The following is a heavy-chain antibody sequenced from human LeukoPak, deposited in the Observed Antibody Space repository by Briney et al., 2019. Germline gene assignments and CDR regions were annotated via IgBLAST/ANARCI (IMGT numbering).Heavy chain of an antibody. CDR1: GYTFTSYD. CDR2: INPNSGNT. CDR3: AKEWGSAVNRFEY. V-gene: IGHV1-8*03. Sequence: ASVKVSCKASGYTFTSYDINWVRQATGQGLEWMGWINPNSGNTGYAQKFQGRVTITRNTSISTAYIELSSLRSEDTAVYYCAKEWGSAVNRFEYWGQGTLVTVSS. J-gene: IGHJ4*02. D-gene: IGHD6-19*01.